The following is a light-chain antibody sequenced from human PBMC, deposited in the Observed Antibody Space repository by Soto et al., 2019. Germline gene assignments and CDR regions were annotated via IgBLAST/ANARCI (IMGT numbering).Light chain of an antibody. V-gene: IGLV1-47*01. CDR1: RSNIGNNY. Sequence: QSFLAQPPSASGTPVQRVTISCSGSRSNIGNNYVHWYQQLPGTDPKLLIYRSNQRPSGVPDRFSGSKSVTSASLAIIGLRYEDEDDYHCASWDDRLXGWVVGGGTQLXV. J-gene: IGLJ3*02. CDR3: ASWDDRLXGWV. CDR2: RSN.